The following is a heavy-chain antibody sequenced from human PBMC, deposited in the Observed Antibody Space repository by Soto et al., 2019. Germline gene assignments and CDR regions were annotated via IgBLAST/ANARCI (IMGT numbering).Heavy chain of an antibody. CDR2: IYWDDSK. J-gene: IGHJ4*02. D-gene: IGHD1-26*01. V-gene: IGHV2-5*02. Sequence: QITLKESGPTLVKPTQTLTLTCTFSGFSLTTDRVGVRWIRQPPGEALEWLAVIYWDDSKTYRPSLESILTITKDTSKTQVALTMTNMDSLDTAAYYCAHAYGGRSLYWGQGTLVTVSS. CDR3: AHAYGGRSLY. CDR1: GFSLTTDRVG.